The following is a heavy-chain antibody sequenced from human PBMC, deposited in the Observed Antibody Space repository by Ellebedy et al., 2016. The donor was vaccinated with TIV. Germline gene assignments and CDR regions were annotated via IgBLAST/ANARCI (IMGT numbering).Heavy chain of an antibody. V-gene: IGHV3-64D*06. J-gene: IGHJ4*02. CDR1: GFTFSSYA. CDR2: ISSNGGRT. D-gene: IGHD6-19*01. CDR3: VKSSSGWIAAGYDY. Sequence: GESLKISXSGSGFTFSSYALHWVRQAPGKGLEYVSTISSNGGRTDYADSVKGRFTISRDNSKSTLYIEMTSLRGDDTAVYYCVKSSSGWIAAGYDYWGPGTLVTVSS.